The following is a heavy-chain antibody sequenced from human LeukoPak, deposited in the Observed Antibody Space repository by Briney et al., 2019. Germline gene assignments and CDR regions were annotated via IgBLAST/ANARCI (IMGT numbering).Heavy chain of an antibody. Sequence: SETLSLTCTVSGGSISSGDYYWSWIRQPPGKGLEWIGYIYYSGSTYYNPSLKSRVTISVDTSKNQFSLKLSSVTAADTAVYYCARGTRAALYYFDYWGQGTLVTVSS. J-gene: IGHJ4*02. CDR2: IYYSGST. CDR3: ARGTRAALYYFDY. V-gene: IGHV4-30-4*01. D-gene: IGHD6-6*01. CDR1: GGSISSGDYY.